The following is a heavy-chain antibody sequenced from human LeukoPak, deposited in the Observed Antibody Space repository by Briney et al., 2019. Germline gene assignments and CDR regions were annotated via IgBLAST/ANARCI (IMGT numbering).Heavy chain of an antibody. CDR3: ARDRTYCSGGSCYGEYNWFDP. CDR2: IIPIFGTA. J-gene: IGHJ5*02. D-gene: IGHD2-15*01. Sequence: SVKVSCKASGGTFSSYAISWVRQAPGQGLERMGGIIPIFGTANYAQKFQGRVTITTDESTSTAYMELSSLRSEDTAVYYCARDRTYCSGGSCYGEYNWFDPWGQGTLVTVSS. V-gene: IGHV1-69*05. CDR1: GGTFSSYA.